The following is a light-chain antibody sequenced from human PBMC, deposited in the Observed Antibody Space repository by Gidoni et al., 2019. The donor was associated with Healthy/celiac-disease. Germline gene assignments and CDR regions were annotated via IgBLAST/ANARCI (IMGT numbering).Light chain of an antibody. CDR3: AAWDDSLNGWV. CDR2: SNH. V-gene: IGLV1-44*01. CDR1: SSNLGSNT. J-gene: IGLJ3*02. Sequence: QSVLTQPPSASGTPGQRVTISCSGSSSNLGSNTVNWYQQLPGTAPKLLIYSNHQRPSGVPDRFSGSKSGTSASLAISGLQSEDEADYDCAAWDDSLNGWVFGGGTKLTVL.